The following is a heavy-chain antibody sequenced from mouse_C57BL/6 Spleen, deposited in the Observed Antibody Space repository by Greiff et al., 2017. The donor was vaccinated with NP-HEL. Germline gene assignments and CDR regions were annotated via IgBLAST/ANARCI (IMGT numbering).Heavy chain of an antibody. J-gene: IGHJ4*01. CDR1: GYAFSSSW. D-gene: IGHD2-5*01. CDR2: IYPGDGDT. Sequence: LQQSGPELVKPGASVRISCKASGYAFSSSWMNWVKQRPGKGLEWIGRIYPGDGDTNYNGKFKGKATLTADKSSSPAYMQLSSLTSEDSAVYFCAREGYSNYEDAMDYWSQGTSVTVSS. CDR3: AREGYSNYEDAMDY. V-gene: IGHV1-82*01.